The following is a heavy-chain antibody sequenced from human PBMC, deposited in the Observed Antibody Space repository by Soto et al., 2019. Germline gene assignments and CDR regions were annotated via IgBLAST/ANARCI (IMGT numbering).Heavy chain of an antibody. CDR1: GFTFSSYG. D-gene: IGHD4-4*01. J-gene: IGHJ4*02. V-gene: IGHV3-30*18. CDR2: ISYDGSNK. Sequence: QVQLVESGGGVVQPGRSLRLSCAASGFTFSSYGMHWVRQAPGKGLEWVAVISYDGSNKYYADSVKGRFTISRDNSKNTLYLQMISLRAEDTAVYYCAKEPGGNSLYFDYWGQGTLVTVSS. CDR3: AKEPGGNSLYFDY.